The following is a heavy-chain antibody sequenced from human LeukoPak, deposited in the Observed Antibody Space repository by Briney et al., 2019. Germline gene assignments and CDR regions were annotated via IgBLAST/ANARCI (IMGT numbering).Heavy chain of an antibody. CDR2: MWDDGTNE. CDR3: ARGYYDSSGYYRTFDY. CDR1: GFNFGIYG. J-gene: IGHJ4*02. D-gene: IGHD3-22*01. V-gene: IGHV3-33*01. Sequence: GRSLRLSCTASGFNFGIYGMHWVRQPPGKGLEWVAVMWDDGTNEYYVESVKGRFTISRDNAKNSPYLQMNSLRAEDTAVYYCARGYYDSSGYYRTFDYWGQGTLVTVSS.